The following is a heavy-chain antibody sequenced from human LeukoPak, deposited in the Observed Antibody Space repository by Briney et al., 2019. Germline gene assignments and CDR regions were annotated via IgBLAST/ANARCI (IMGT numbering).Heavy chain of an antibody. CDR3: ARARVRFGERHSWFDP. D-gene: IGHD3-10*01. V-gene: IGHV4-30-2*01. CDR1: GGSISSGGYS. CDR2: IYHSGST. J-gene: IGHJ5*02. Sequence: PSETLSLTCAVSGGSISSGGYSWSWIRQPPGKGLEWIGYIYHSGSTYYNPSLKSRVTISVDRSKNQFSLKLSSVTAADTAVYYCARARVRFGERHSWFDPWGQGTLVTVSS.